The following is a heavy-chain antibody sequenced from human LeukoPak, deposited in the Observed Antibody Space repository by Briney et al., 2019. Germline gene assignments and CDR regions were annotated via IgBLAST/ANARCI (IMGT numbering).Heavy chain of an antibody. CDR1: GFTFSSDG. D-gene: IGHD5-24*01. Sequence: GGSLKLSCATSGFTFSSDGIHWVRQAPGKGLEWVSIISYNANAKHYADSVKGRFLISRDNTKNTVYLEMSSLRPEDTAVYYCAKGMSRDSYYFDYWGQGTLVTVSS. CDR3: AKGMSRDSYYFDY. J-gene: IGHJ4*02. CDR2: ISYNANAK. V-gene: IGHV3-30*02.